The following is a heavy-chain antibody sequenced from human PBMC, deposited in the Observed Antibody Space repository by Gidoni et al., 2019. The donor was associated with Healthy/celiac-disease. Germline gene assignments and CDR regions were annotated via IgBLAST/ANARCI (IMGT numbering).Heavy chain of an antibody. D-gene: IGHD3-16*02. CDR2: IYYSGST. Sequence: QVQLQESGPGLVKPSETLSLTCTVSGGSISTYYWSWIRQPPGKGLEWIGYIYYSGSTKYNPSLKSRVTISVDTSKNQFSLKLSSVTAADTAVYYCARDVSLVAGNYYYYGMDVWGQGTTVTVSS. CDR3: ARDVSLVAGNYYYYGMDV. V-gene: IGHV4-59*01. CDR1: GGSISTYY. J-gene: IGHJ6*02.